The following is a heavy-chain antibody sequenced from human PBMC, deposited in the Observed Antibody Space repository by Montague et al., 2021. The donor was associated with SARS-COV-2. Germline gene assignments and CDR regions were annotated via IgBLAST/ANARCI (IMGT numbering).Heavy chain of an antibody. CDR1: GGAISTSSFH. V-gene: IGHV4-39*01. Sequence: SECLSLVYTASGGAISTSSFHWGWVRQSPGKGLEWIATIYFSGSAYYNPSLKSRVSISIDTSKNKFSLQLTSVTAADTAVYYCARHAPFSDNYRRYPFNFDFWGQGTLVTVSS. J-gene: IGHJ4*02. CDR2: IYFSGSA. D-gene: IGHD1-1*01. CDR3: ARHAPFSDNYRRYPFNFDF.